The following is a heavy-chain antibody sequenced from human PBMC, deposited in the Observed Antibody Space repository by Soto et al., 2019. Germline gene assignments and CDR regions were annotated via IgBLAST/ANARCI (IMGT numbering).Heavy chain of an antibody. Sequence: GGSLRLSCTSSGFTFSNYDMNWVRQAPGKGLEWVANVWFDGRNKYYADSVKCRFTISRDNSKNTVYLQMNSLRAEDTAVYYCARGPLPFSSGFDSWGPGTLVTVSS. CDR3: ARGPLPFSSGFDS. J-gene: IGHJ4*02. CDR1: GFTFSNYD. D-gene: IGHD6-19*01. CDR2: VWFDGRNK. V-gene: IGHV3-33*01.